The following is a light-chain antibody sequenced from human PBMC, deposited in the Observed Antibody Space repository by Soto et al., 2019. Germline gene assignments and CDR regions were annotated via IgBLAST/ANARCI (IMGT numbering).Light chain of an antibody. CDR1: SSDIGVYDF. V-gene: IGLV2-14*01. CDR2: DVT. J-gene: IGLJ3*02. Sequence: QSALTQPASVSGSPGQSITISCNGTSSDIGVYDFVSWYQQHPGRAPKLLIYDVTNRPSGISDRFSGSKSGNTASLTISGLQPEDEADYYCSSYTTSTTRVFGGGTKLTVL. CDR3: SSYTTSTTRV.